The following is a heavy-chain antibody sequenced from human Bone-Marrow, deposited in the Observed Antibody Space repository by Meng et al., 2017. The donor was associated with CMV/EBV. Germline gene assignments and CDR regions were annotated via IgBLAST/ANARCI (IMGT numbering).Heavy chain of an antibody. J-gene: IGHJ4*02. Sequence: SLKISCAASGFTFSSYAMHWVRQAPGKGPEWVAGISWNSGSVGYADSVKGRFTISRDNAKNSLYLQMNSLRPEDTALYFCAKDSHGAYYSGSGSYYEDWGQGTQVTVSS. CDR1: GFTFSSYA. CDR2: ISWNSGSV. D-gene: IGHD3-10*01. V-gene: IGHV3-9*01. CDR3: AKDSHGAYYSGSGSYYED.